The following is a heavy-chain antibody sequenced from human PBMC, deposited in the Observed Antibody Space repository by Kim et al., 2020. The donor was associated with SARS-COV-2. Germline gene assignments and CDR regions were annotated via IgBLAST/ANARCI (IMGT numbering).Heavy chain of an antibody. V-gene: IGHV4-4*02. CDR2: IYHSGST. J-gene: IGHJ5*02. Sequence: SETLSLTCAVSGGSISSSNWWSWVRQPPGKGLEWIGEIYHSGSTNYNPSLKSRVTISVDKSKNQFSLKLSSVTAADTAVYYCARVTRAAAGENWFDPWGQGTLVTVSS. CDR1: GGSISSSNW. D-gene: IGHD6-13*01. CDR3: ARVTRAAAGENWFDP.